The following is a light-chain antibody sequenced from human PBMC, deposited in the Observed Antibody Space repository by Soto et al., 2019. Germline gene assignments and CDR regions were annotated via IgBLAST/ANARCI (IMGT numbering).Light chain of an antibody. CDR3: QQANTFTLT. CDR1: QGISSY. J-gene: IGKJ5*01. CDR2: AAS. V-gene: IGKV1-9*01. Sequence: DIQLTQSPSFLSASVGDRVTITCRASQGISSYLAWYQQKPGKAPKLLIYAASTLQSGVPSRFSGSGSGTEFNLTISSLQPEDFATYDCQQANTFTLTFGQGTRLEIK.